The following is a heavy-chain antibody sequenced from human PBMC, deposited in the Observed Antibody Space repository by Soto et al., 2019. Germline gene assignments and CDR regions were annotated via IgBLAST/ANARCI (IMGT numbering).Heavy chain of an antibody. J-gene: IGHJ4*02. CDR3: AKHPLYCGSARYRGGFDY. CDR2: ISGSGGST. D-gene: IGHD2-21*02. CDR1: GFTFSSYA. V-gene: IGHV3-23*01. Sequence: GGSLRLSCAASGFTFSSYAMSWVRQAPGKGLEWVSAISGSGGSTYYADSVKGRFTISRDNSKNTLYLQMNSLRAEDTAVYYCAKHPLYCGSARYRGGFDYLGQGALVTVSS.